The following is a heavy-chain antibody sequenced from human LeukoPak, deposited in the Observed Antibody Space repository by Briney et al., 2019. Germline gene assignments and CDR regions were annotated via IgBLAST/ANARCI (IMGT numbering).Heavy chain of an antibody. V-gene: IGHV4-59*01. J-gene: IGHJ4*02. CDR1: GGSISSYY. D-gene: IGHD2-15*01. CDR2: IYYSGST. CDR3: ARHPCSSGSCKGGFDY. Sequence: SETLSLTCIVSGGSISSYYWSWIRQPPGKGLEWIGYIYYSGSTNYNPSLKSRVTISVDTSKNQFSLKLSSVTAADTAVYDCARHPCSSGSCKGGFDYWGQGTLVTVSS.